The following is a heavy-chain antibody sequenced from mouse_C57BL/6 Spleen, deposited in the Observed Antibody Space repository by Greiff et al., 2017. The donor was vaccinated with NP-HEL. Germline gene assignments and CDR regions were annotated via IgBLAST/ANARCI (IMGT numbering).Heavy chain of an antibody. V-gene: IGHV2-2*01. CDR1: GFSLTSYG. CDR3: VCVLWDGAMDY. J-gene: IGHJ4*01. D-gene: IGHD4-1*01. CDR2: IWSGGST. Sequence: VQGVESGPGLVQPSQSLSITCTVSGFSLTSYGVHWVRQSPGKGLEWLGVIWSGGSTDYNAAFISRLSISKDNSKSKVFFKMNSLQADDTAIYYCVCVLWDGAMDYWGQGTSVTVSS.